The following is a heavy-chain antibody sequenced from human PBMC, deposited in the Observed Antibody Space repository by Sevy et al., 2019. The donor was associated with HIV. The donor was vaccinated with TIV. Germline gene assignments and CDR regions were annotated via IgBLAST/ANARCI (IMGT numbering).Heavy chain of an antibody. CDR3: VRETTMLPRGAFDF. V-gene: IGHV3-30-3*01. Sequence: GGSLRLSCAASGFTFSSYPMHWVRQAPGKGLEWVSFISFDGTDKYYADSMKGRFTITRYNSKNTLFLQMNSLRAEDTAFYYCVRETTMLPRGAFDFWGQGTMVTVSS. D-gene: IGHD3-10*01. CDR1: GFTFSSYP. CDR2: ISFDGTDK. J-gene: IGHJ3*01.